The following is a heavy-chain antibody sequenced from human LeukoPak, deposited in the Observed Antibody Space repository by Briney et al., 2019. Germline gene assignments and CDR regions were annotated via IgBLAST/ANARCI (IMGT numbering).Heavy chain of an antibody. V-gene: IGHV3-30-3*01. J-gene: IGHJ4*02. Sequence: GGSLRLSCAASGFTFSSYAMHWVRQAPGKGLEGVAVISYDGSNKYYADSVKGRFTISRDNSKNTLYLQMNSLRAEDTAVYYCARDTTYYYDSSGYVYWGQGTLVTVSS. CDR2: ISYDGSNK. D-gene: IGHD3-22*01. CDR1: GFTFSSYA. CDR3: ARDTTYYYDSSGYVY.